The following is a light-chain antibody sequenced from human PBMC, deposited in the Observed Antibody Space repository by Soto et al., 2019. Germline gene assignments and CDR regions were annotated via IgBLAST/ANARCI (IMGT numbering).Light chain of an antibody. CDR3: QQYNSYRA. CDR1: ESIDSW. J-gene: IGKJ1*01. V-gene: IGKV1-5*03. Sequence: DIQMTQSPSTLSASVGDRVTITCRASESIDSWLAWHQQKPGRAPKLLISKASSLESGVPSRFSGSGFGTEFTLTISSLQPDDFATYYCQQYNSYRAFGQATKVEI. CDR2: KAS.